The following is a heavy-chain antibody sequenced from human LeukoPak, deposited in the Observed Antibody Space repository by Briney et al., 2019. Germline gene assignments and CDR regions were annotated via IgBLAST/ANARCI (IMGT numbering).Heavy chain of an antibody. Sequence: SETLSLTCAVYGRSFSGYYWSWIRQPPGKGLEWIGEINHSGSTNYNPSLKSRVTISVDTSKNQFSLKLSSVTAADTAVYYCAREKGRITMVRGVVFDYWGQGTLVTVSS. CDR1: GRSFSGYY. CDR3: AREKGRITMVRGVVFDY. D-gene: IGHD3-10*01. V-gene: IGHV4-34*01. CDR2: INHSGST. J-gene: IGHJ4*02.